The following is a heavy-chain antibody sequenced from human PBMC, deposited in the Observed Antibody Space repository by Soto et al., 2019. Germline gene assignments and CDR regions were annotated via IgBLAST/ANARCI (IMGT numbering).Heavy chain of an antibody. CDR3: ARGHIVVVPAARDNWFDP. J-gene: IGHJ5*02. D-gene: IGHD2-2*01. Sequence: ASVKVSCKASGYTFTSYAMHWVRQAPGQRLEWMGWINAGNGNTKYSQKFQGRVTITGDTSASTAYMELSSLRSEDTAVYYCARGHIVVVPAARDNWFDPWGQGTLVTVSS. V-gene: IGHV1-3*01. CDR1: GYTFTSYA. CDR2: INAGNGNT.